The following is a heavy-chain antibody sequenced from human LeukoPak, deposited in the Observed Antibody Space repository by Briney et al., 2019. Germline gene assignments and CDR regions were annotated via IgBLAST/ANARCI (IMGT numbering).Heavy chain of an antibody. J-gene: IGHJ4*02. CDR3: AKVQEMDTILPPFHY. Sequence: GGSLRLSCAASGFTFSNYAMSWVRKVPGKGLEWVSATSGSGGNTFNADSVKGRFTISRDNSKNTPYLQVNSLRAADTAIYYCAKVQEMDTILPPFHYWGQGTLVTVSS. D-gene: IGHD5-24*01. CDR1: GFTFSNYA. V-gene: IGHV3-23*01. CDR2: TSGSGGNT.